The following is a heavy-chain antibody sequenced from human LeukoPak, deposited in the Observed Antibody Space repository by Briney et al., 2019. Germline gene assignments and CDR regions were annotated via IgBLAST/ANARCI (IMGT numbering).Heavy chain of an antibody. J-gene: IGHJ3*02. CDR1: GGSISSYF. D-gene: IGHD5/OR15-5a*01. Sequence: PSETLSLTCTVSGGSISSYFWNWIRQPPGKGLEWIGYIYYSGSTNYNPSLKSRVTISVDTSKNQFSLNLNSVTAADTAVYYCVRGEDIVSTISGDAFDIWGQGTMVTVAS. CDR2: IYYSGST. CDR3: VRGEDIVSTISGDAFDI. V-gene: IGHV4-59*01.